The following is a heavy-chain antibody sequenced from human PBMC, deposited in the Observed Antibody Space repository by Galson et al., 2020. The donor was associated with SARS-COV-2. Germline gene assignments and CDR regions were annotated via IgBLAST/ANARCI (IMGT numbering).Heavy chain of an antibody. V-gene: IGHV3-23*01. Sequence: GGSLRLSCVVSGTSFSNYAMSWVRQAPGKGPEWVSGISSNGGDTFYVGSVKGRFTISRDNSKDTVYLQMNSLRAEDTAVYYCARDSGWLSVNWGQGTLVTVSS. CDR1: GTSFSNYA. D-gene: IGHD6-19*01. CDR3: ARDSGWLSVN. J-gene: IGHJ4*02. CDR2: ISSNGGDT.